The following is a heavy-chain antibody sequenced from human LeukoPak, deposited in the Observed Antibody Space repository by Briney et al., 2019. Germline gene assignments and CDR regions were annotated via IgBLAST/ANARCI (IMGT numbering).Heavy chain of an antibody. CDR1: EFTFSHYG. Sequence: GGSLRLSCVASEFTFSHYGMRWVRQAPGKGLEWVALVWFDGSNEYYADSVKGRFTISRDNSKNTVYLQMNSLRVEDTAVYYCAKDRGTTLLFMDVWGKGTTVTVSS. V-gene: IGHV3-33*06. CDR3: AKDRGTTLLFMDV. D-gene: IGHD3-10*01. J-gene: IGHJ6*03. CDR2: VWFDGSNE.